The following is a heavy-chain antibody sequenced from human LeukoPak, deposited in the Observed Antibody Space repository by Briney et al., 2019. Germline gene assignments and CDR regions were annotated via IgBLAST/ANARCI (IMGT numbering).Heavy chain of an antibody. J-gene: IGHJ4*02. CDR3: ARGYYDILTGYRSLDY. V-gene: IGHV3-21*01. Sequence: GGSLRLSCAASGFTFSSYSMNWVRQAPGKGLEWVSSISSSSSYIYYADSVKGRFTISRDNAKNSLYLQTNSLRAEDTAVYYCARGYYDILTGYRSLDYWGQGTLVTVSS. CDR1: GFTFSSYS. CDR2: ISSSSSYI. D-gene: IGHD3-9*01.